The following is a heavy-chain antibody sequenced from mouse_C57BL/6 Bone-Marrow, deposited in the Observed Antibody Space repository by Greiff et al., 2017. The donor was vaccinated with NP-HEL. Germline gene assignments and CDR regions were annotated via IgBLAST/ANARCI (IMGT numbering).Heavy chain of an antibody. V-gene: IGHV1-76*01. CDR3: ARSLSDDFDY. J-gene: IGHJ2*01. CDR1: GYTFTDYY. CDR2: IYPGSGNT. D-gene: IGHD6-1*01. Sequence: QVHVKQSGAELVRPGASVKLSCKASGYTFTDYYINWVKQRPGQGLEWIARIYPGSGNTYYNEKFKGKATLTAEKSSSTAYMQLSSLTSEDSAVYFCARSLSDDFDYWGQGTTLTVSS.